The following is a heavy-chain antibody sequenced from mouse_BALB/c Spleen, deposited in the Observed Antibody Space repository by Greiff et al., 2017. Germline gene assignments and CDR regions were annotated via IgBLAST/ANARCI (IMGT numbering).Heavy chain of an antibody. CDR2: ISSGSSTI. CDR1: GFTFSSFG. Sequence: EVQVVESGGGLVQPGGSRKLSCAASGFTFSSFGMHWVRQAPEKGLEWVAYISSGSSTIYYADTVKGRFTISRDNPKNTLFLQMTSLRSEDTAMYYCARSGYGSSYDWYFDVWGAGTTVTVS. CDR3: ARSGYGSSYDWYFDV. D-gene: IGHD1-1*01. J-gene: IGHJ1*01. V-gene: IGHV5-17*02.